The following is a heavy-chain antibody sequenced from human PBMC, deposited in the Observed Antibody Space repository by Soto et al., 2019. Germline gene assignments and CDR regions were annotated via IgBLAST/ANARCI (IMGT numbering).Heavy chain of an antibody. V-gene: IGHV3-23*01. CDR3: AQLNTTYNSQWFGY. CDR2: LSGGGDDT. CDR1: GFTFNNYA. Sequence: GGSLRLSWVASGFTFNNYAMSWVRQAPGKGLEWVSTLSGGGDDTYYAGSVRGRFTISRDNSKNTLFLQMNSLRADDTAVYYCAQLNTTYNSQWFGYWGQGTLVTVYS. J-gene: IGHJ4*02. D-gene: IGHD6-13*01.